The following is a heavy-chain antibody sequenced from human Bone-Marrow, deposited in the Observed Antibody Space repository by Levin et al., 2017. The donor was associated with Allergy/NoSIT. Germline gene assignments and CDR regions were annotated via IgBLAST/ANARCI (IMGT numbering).Heavy chain of an antibody. J-gene: IGHJ6*02. CDR3: ARDRMAVAGEPDYVNGMDV. Sequence: RAGGSLRLSCAASGFTFSSYSMNWVRQAPGKGLEWVSSISSSSSYIYYADSVKGRFTISRDNAKKSLNLQMNSLRAEDSAVYYCARDRMAVAGEPDYVNGMDVWGQGTTVTVSS. CDR1: GFTFSSYS. V-gene: IGHV3-21*01. CDR2: ISSSSSYI. D-gene: IGHD6-19*01.